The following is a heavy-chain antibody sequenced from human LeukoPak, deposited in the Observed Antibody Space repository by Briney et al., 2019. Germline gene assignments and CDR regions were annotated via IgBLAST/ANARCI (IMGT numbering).Heavy chain of an antibody. V-gene: IGHV3-33*05. D-gene: IGHD5-24*01. CDR3: AQDRASIQFYF. CDR2: IIYDGSNK. Sequence: GGSLRLSCAASGFTFSNYGMHWVRQAPGKGLEWVAAIIYDGSNKYYADSVKGRFTISRDNSKNTLDLQMNSLRAEDTALYYCAQDRASIQFYFWGQGTLVTVSS. J-gene: IGHJ4*02. CDR1: GFTFSNYG.